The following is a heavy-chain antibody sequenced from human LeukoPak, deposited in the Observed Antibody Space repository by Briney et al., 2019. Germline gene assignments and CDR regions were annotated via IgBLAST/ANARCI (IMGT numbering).Heavy chain of an antibody. Sequence: SVKVSCKASGGTFSSYAISWVRQAPGQGLEWTGGIIPIFGTANYAQKFQGRVTITADESTSTAYMELSSLRSEDTAVYYCARDYYDFWSGYLSSDGMDVWGQGTTVTVSS. V-gene: IGHV1-69*01. CDR2: IIPIFGTA. D-gene: IGHD3-3*01. CDR1: GGTFSSYA. CDR3: ARDYYDFWSGYLSSDGMDV. J-gene: IGHJ6*02.